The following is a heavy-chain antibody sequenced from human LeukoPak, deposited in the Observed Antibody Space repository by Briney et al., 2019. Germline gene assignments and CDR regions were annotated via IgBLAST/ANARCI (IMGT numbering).Heavy chain of an antibody. CDR2: ITGNSNYI. V-gene: IGHV3-21*01. J-gene: IGHJ4*02. CDR1: GFTFSNYG. D-gene: IGHD3-10*01. CDR3: ARDRVSGSGSIDY. Sequence: GGTQRLSCAASGFTFSNYGMNWVRQAPGKGLEWVSFITGNSNYIYYADSVKGRFTISRDNAKNSLYLQMNSLRVEDTAVYYCARDRVSGSGSIDYWGQGTLVTVSS.